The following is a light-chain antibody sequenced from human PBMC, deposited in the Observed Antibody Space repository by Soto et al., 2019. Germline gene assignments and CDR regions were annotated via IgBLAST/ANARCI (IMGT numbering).Light chain of an antibody. CDR1: QSVRRY. J-gene: IGKJ1*01. V-gene: IGKV3-11*01. CDR2: DAY. CDR3: QYGSDWHS. Sequence: IVVTLSPPTXFSKTGERAPIPCRASQSVRRYLAWYKQKTGKXPXXLIYDAYNRANGISARFSGRGYGTDLTLTSSSLENEYCAVYSCQYGSDWHSFGDGTQVDI.